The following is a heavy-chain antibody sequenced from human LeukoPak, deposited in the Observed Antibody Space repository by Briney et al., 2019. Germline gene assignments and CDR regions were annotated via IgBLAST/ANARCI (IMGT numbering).Heavy chain of an antibody. CDR3: PKGVIDYAEYRFFF. CDR2: INHSGST. V-gene: IGHV4-34*01. Sequence: PSDTLSLTCAVYGGSFSGYYWSWIRQPPGKGLEWFGEINHSGSTNYNPSLESRVTISVDTSKNQFSLKLSSVAAADPAVYSWPKGVIDYAEYRFFFWGQGALGSVSS. CDR1: GGSFSGYY. J-gene: IGHJ4*02. D-gene: IGHD4-17*01.